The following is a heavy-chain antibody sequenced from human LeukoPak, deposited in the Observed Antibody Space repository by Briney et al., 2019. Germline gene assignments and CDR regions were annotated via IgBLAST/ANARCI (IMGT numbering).Heavy chain of an antibody. CDR3: ARDCRSNYYYYYYMDV. Sequence: QPGRSLRLSCAASGFTFSSYGMHWVRQAPGKGLEGVAVIWYDGSNKYYADSVKGRFTISRDNSKNTLYLQMNSLRAEDTAVYYCARDCRSNYYYYYYMDVWGKGTTVTVSS. V-gene: IGHV3-33*01. D-gene: IGHD4-11*01. J-gene: IGHJ6*03. CDR2: IWYDGSNK. CDR1: GFTFSSYG.